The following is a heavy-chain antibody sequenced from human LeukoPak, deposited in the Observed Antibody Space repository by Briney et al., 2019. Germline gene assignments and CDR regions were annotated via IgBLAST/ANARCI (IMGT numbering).Heavy chain of an antibody. J-gene: IGHJ4*02. V-gene: IGHV1-8*01. CDR2: MNPNSGNT. D-gene: IGHD2-21*01. Sequence: GASVKVSCKASGYTFTSYDINWVRQATGQGLEWMGWMNPNSGNTGYAQKFQGRVTMTRNTSTSTAYIELSSLRSGDTAVYYCARGRVRVPDYWGQGTLVTVSS. CDR1: GYTFTSYD. CDR3: ARGRVRVPDY.